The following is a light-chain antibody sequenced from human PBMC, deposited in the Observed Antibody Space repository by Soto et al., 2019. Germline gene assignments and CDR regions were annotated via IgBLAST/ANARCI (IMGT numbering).Light chain of an antibody. V-gene: IGKV1-6*01. Sequence: IQMSHSPSPLSASVGDRVTITCRASQDIRDDLGWYQQKPGKAPKLLIYAASSLQSGVPSRFSGSGSGTDFTLTISSLQPGDFATYYCLQDYNYPWTFGQGTKVDIK. J-gene: IGKJ1*01. CDR3: LQDYNYPWT. CDR1: QDIRDD. CDR2: AAS.